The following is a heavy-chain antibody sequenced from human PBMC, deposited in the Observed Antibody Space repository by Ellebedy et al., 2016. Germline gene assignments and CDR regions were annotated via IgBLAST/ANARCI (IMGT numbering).Heavy chain of an antibody. Sequence: GESLKISCAASGFTFYNAWMSWVRQAPGKGLEWVGLIKSRSEGGARDYSAPVKGRFTISRDDSKNTLYLQMNSLRAEDTAVYYCIKGPRMGGAITFGPSSNTFYYYMDVWGKGTTVTVSS. J-gene: IGHJ6*03. CDR1: GFTFYNAW. V-gene: IGHV3-15*05. CDR3: IKGPRMGGAITFGPSSNTFYYYMDV. D-gene: IGHD3-10*01. CDR2: IKSRSEGGAR.